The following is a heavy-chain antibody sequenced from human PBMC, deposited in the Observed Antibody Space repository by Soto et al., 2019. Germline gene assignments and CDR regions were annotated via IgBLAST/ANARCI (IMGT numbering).Heavy chain of an antibody. V-gene: IGHV3-23*01. CDR2: ISGSGGST. Sequence: GGSLRLSCAASGFTFSSYAMSWVRQAPGKGLEWVSGISGSGGSTYYADSTKGRFTISRDNSKNTLYLQVNSLRAEDTAVYYCAKGLTVPGSFDQWGQGTLVNVSP. CDR3: AKGLTVPGSFDQ. CDR1: GFTFSSYA. J-gene: IGHJ4*02. D-gene: IGHD6-19*01.